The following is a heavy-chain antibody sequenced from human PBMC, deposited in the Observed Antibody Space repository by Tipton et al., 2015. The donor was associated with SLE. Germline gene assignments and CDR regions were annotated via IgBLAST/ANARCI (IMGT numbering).Heavy chain of an antibody. J-gene: IGHJ4*02. Sequence: LRLSCAVYGGSFSGYYWSWIRQPPGKGLEWIGEINHSGSTNYNPSLKSRVTISVDTSKNQFSLKLSSVTAADTAVYYCARHGGWGLNYWGQGTLVTVSS. CDR3: ARHGGWGLNY. D-gene: IGHD3-16*01. CDR2: INHSGST. CDR1: GGSFSGYY. V-gene: IGHV4-34*01.